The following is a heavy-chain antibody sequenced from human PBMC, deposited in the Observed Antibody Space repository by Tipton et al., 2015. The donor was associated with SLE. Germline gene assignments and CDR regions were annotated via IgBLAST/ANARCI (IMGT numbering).Heavy chain of an antibody. CDR2: FYHRGTT. V-gene: IGHV4-38-2*01. CDR1: GHSISSGFY. Sequence: TLSLTCSVSGHSISSGFYWGWIRQSPGKGLEWIGNFYHRGTTYYNPSLKSRVTMSIDTSKNQFSLKLSSVTDVDTAVYYCARTAGRSVKLWYFDLWGRGTLVTVSS. CDR3: ARTAGRSVKLWYFDL. J-gene: IGHJ2*01. D-gene: IGHD5-18*01.